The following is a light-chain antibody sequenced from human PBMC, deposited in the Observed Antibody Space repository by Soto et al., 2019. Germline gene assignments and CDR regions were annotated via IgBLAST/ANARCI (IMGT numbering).Light chain of an antibody. J-gene: IGKJ1*01. Sequence: EIVLTQSPGTLSLSPGERAALSRRASQSVSNTYLAWYRQKPGQAPSLLMYAISSRAAGIPDGFSGSGSGTDFTLTISRLEPEDSAVYYCQQYGNSPWTFGQGTKVEI. CDR3: QQYGNSPWT. CDR2: AIS. CDR1: QSVSNTY. V-gene: IGKV3-20*01.